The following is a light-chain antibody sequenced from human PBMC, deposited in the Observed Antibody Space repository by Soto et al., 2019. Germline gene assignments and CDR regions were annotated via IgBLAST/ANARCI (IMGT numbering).Light chain of an antibody. Sequence: DIQMTQSPSSLSASVGDRVTITCRASQSISSYLNWYQQKPGKAPKLLIYAASSLQSGVPSRFNGSGSGTDFTLTFSSLQPEDFATYYCQQSYSTPRTFGQGTKVEIK. J-gene: IGKJ1*01. CDR2: AAS. CDR3: QQSYSTPRT. CDR1: QSISSY. V-gene: IGKV1-39*01.